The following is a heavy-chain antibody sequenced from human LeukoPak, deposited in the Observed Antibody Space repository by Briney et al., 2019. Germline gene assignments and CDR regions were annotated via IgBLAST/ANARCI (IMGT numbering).Heavy chain of an antibody. CDR2: INHSGST. D-gene: IGHD3-10*01. J-gene: IGHJ4*02. Sequence: SETLSLTCAVYGGSFSGYYWSWIRQPPGKGLEWIGEINHSGSTNYNPPLKSRVTISVDTSKNQFSLKLSSVTAADTAVYYCARGYYGSGSYIDYRGQGTLVTVSS. V-gene: IGHV4-34*01. CDR3: ARGYYGSGSYIDY. CDR1: GGSFSGYY.